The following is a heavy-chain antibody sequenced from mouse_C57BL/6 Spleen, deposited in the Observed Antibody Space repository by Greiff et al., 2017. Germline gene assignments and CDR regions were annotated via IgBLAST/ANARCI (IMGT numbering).Heavy chain of an antibody. D-gene: IGHD2-4*01. J-gene: IGHJ3*01. V-gene: IGHV8-12*01. CDR2: IYWDDDK. CDR1: GFSLSTSGMG. Sequence: QVTLKECGPGILQSSQTLSLTCSFSGFSLSTSGMGVSWIRQPSGKGLEWLAHIYWDDDKRYNPSLKRRLTISKDTSRNQVFLKITSVDTADTATYYCARCYDYDSWFAYWGQGTLVTVSA. CDR3: ARCYDYDSWFAY.